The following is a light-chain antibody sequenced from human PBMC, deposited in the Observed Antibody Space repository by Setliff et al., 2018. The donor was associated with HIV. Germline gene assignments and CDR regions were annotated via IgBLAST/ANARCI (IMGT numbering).Light chain of an antibody. CDR3: SSYTGSRTYV. CDR1: SSDVGGYNY. V-gene: IGLV2-14*01. J-gene: IGLJ1*01. CDR2: EVS. Sequence: QSVLTQPASVSGSPGQSITISCTGTSSDVGGYNYVSWYQQHPGKAPKLMIYEVSNRPPGVSNRFSGSKSGNTASLTISGLQAEDEADYYCSSYTGSRTYVFGTGTKVTVL.